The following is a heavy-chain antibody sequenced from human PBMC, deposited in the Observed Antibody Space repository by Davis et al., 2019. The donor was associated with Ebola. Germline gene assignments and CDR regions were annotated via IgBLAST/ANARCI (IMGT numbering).Heavy chain of an antibody. J-gene: IGHJ4*02. Sequence: DSVKGRFTISRDNAKNSLYLQMNSLTAEDTAVYYCAREGSLIDYWGQGTLVTVSS. CDR3: AREGSLIDY. V-gene: IGHV3-7*01.